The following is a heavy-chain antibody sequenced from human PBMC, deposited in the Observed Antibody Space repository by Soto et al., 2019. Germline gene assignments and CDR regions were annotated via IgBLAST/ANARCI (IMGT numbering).Heavy chain of an antibody. V-gene: IGHV1-3*01. Sequence: QVQLVQSGAEVKNPGASVKVSCKASGYTFTSYAMHWVRQAPGQRLEWMGWINAGNGNTKYSQKFQGRVTITRDTSASTAYMELSSLRSEDTAVYYCARGPGGPDGPGDYWGQGTLVSVSS. CDR2: INAGNGNT. CDR3: ARGPGGPDGPGDY. CDR1: GYTFTSYA. J-gene: IGHJ4*02. D-gene: IGHD2-15*01.